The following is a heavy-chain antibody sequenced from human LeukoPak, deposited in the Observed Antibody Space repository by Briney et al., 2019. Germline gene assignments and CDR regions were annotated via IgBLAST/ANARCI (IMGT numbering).Heavy chain of an antibody. J-gene: IGHJ4*02. CDR2: IYYSGST. D-gene: IGHD6-19*01. V-gene: IGHV4-39*01. CDR1: GGSISSTAYY. Sequence: PSETLSLTCTVAGGSISSTAYYWGWIRHPPGKGLEWIGSIYYSGSTYYNPSLKSRVTISLDTSKNQFSLRLTSVTAADMAVYYCATPSQWLNRYYFDYWGQGTLVTVSS. CDR3: ATPSQWLNRYYFDY.